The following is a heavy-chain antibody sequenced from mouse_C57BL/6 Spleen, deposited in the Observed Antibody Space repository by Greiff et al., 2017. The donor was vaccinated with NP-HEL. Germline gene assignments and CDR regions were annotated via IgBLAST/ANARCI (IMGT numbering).Heavy chain of an antibody. J-gene: IGHJ4*01. D-gene: IGHD2-1*01. V-gene: IGHV5-6*01. CDR1: GFTFSSYG. Sequence: EVQVVESGGDLVKPGGSLKLSCAASGFTFSSYGMSWVRQTPDKRLEWVATISSGGSYTYYPDSVTGRFTISRDNAKNTLYLQMSSLKSEDTAMYYCARSYGNYGDYAMDYWGQGTSVTVSS. CDR2: ISSGGSYT. CDR3: ARSYGNYGDYAMDY.